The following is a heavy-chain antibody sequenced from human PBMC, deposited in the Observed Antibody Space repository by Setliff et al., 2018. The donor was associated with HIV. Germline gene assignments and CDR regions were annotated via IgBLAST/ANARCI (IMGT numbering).Heavy chain of an antibody. J-gene: IGHJ5*02. CDR3: AREGDPFGAAAYNWFDP. CDR1: GYTFTSYY. D-gene: IGHD3-3*01. V-gene: IGHV1-46*01. CDR2: INPTGGKT. Sequence: ASVKVSCKASGYTFTSYYIYWVRQAPGQGLKWMGIINPTGGKTNYAQKFQGRVNMTRDTSTSTAHMEPSSLRSEDTAVYYCAREGDPFGAAAYNWFDPWGQGTRVTVSS.